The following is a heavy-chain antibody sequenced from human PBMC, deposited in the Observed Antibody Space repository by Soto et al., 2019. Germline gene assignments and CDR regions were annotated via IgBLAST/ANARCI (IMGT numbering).Heavy chain of an antibody. CDR1: GFTFSRYA. CDR2: ISRNGGST. CDR3: ARGPGYYFDS. Sequence: EVQLVESGGGLVQPGGSLRLSCAASGFTFSRYAMHWFRQAPGQGLEYVSAISRNGGSTYYANSVKGRCTISRDNSKKPLYLQMGGLRAEDIAVCFCARGPGYYFDSLCQGTLVTVSS. J-gene: IGHJ4*02. V-gene: IGHV3-64*01.